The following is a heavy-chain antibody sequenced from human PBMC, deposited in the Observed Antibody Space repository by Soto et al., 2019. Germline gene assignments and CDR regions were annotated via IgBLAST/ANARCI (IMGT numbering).Heavy chain of an antibody. J-gene: IGHJ6*02. CDR2: ISYDGSNK. V-gene: IGHV3-30*18. CDR1: GFTFSSYG. CDR3: AKDEASGSYYYYYGMDV. D-gene: IGHD1-26*01. Sequence: GGSLRLSCAASGFTFSSYGMHWVRQAPGKGLEWVAVISYDGSNKYYADSVKGRFTISRDNSKNTLYLQMNSLRAEDTAVYYCAKDEASGSYYYYYGMDVWGQGTTVTVSS.